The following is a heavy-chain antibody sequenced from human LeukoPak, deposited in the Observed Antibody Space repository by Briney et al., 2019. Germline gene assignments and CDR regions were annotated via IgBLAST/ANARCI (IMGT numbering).Heavy chain of an antibody. CDR2: IYYSGST. Sequence: SETLSLTCTVSGGSISSSSYYWGWLRQPPGKGLEWIGSIYYSGSTYYNPSLKSRVTISVDTSKNQFSLKLSSVTAADTAVYYCARINYYYYYMDVWGKGTTVTISS. CDR1: GGSISSSSYY. CDR3: ARINYYYYYMDV. V-gene: IGHV4-39*07. J-gene: IGHJ6*03. D-gene: IGHD3-16*01.